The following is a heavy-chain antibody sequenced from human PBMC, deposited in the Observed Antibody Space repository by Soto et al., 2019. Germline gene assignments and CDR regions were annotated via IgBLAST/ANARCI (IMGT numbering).Heavy chain of an antibody. Sequence: SQTLSLTCVISGDSVSSNSAARNWIRQSPSRGLEWLGRTYYRSKWYNDYAVSVKSRITINPDTSKNQFSLQLNSVTPEDTAVYYCARDPPIAYYDFWSGYGGGMDVWGQGTTVTVSS. CDR2: TYYRSKWYN. CDR1: GDSVSSNSAA. J-gene: IGHJ6*02. CDR3: ARDPPIAYYDFWSGYGGGMDV. D-gene: IGHD3-3*01. V-gene: IGHV6-1*01.